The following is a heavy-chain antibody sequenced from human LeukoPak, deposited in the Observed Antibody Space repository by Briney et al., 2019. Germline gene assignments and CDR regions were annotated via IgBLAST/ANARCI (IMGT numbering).Heavy chain of an antibody. CDR2: MNPNSGNT. J-gene: IGHJ6*03. Sequence: ASVKVSCKASGYTFTSYDINWVRQATGQGLEWMGWMNPNSGNTGYAQKFQGRVTMTRDTSTSTVYMELSSLRSEDTAVYYCARGELGELYCYYMDVWGKGTTVTVSS. CDR1: GYTFTSYD. V-gene: IGHV1-8*01. CDR3: ARGELGELYCYYMDV. D-gene: IGHD1-26*01.